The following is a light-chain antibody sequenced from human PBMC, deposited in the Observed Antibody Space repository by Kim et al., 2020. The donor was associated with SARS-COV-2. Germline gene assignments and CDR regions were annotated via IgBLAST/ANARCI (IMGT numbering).Light chain of an antibody. V-gene: IGKV3-15*01. Sequence: VPQGERATLSCRASKSISDNVAWYQQKPGQAPRLLIYGAFTRATGIPARFSGSESGTEFTLTISSLQSEDFAIYYCQQYDNWPLTFGGGTKVDIK. CDR1: KSISDN. CDR3: QQYDNWPLT. CDR2: GAF. J-gene: IGKJ4*01.